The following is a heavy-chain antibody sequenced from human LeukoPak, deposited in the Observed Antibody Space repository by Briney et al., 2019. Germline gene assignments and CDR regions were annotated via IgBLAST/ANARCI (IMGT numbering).Heavy chain of an antibody. CDR2: IHDSGRT. Sequence: PSETLSLTCTVSGDSIGNYYWSWVRRPPEKGLQWIAWIHDSGRTQYNPSLKGRVTMSLDTSKNQFSLKMNSVTAADTALYYCARHHNGGTYHLDYWGQGTLVTVSS. D-gene: IGHD1-26*01. CDR3: ARHHNGGTYHLDY. J-gene: IGHJ4*02. V-gene: IGHV4-59*08. CDR1: GDSIGNYY.